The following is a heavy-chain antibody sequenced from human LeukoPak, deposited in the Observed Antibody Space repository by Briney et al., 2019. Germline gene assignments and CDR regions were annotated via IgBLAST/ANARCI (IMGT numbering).Heavy chain of an antibody. CDR2: IYHSGST. V-gene: IGHV4-38-2*01. CDR1: GYSISSGYY. Sequence: SXTLSLTCDVSGYSISSGYYWGWIRPPPGKGLEWIGNIYHSGSTYYSPSLKSRVTISVDTSKNQFSLTLTSVTAADTAVYYCARLPVGGFDYWGQGTLVIVSS. D-gene: IGHD1-26*01. CDR3: ARLPVGGFDY. J-gene: IGHJ4*02.